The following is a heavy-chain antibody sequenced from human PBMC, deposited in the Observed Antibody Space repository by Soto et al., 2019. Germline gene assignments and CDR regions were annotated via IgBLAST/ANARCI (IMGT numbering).Heavy chain of an antibody. CDR2: ISASGNSK. CDR1: GFTFSSFE. Sequence: PGGSLRLSCEASGFTFSSFEMNWVRQAPDKGLEWASYISASGNSKYYGDSVKGRFAISRDNAKNSLYLEMNSLRAEDTAVYYCARESEDLTSNFDYWGQGTLVTVSS. CDR3: ARESEDLTSNFDY. J-gene: IGHJ4*02. V-gene: IGHV3-48*03.